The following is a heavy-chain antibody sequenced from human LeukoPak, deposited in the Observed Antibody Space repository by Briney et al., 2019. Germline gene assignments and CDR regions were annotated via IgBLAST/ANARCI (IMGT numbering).Heavy chain of an antibody. CDR1: GYTFTSYD. J-gene: IGHJ3*02. CDR2: MNPNSGNT. Sequence: ASVKVSCKASGYTFTSYDINWVRQATGQGLEWMGWMNPNSGNTGYAQKFQGRVTITRNTSISTAYMELSSLRSEDTAVYYCARFSTSVVPASDAFDIWGQGTMVTVSS. CDR3: ARFSTSVVPASDAFDI. V-gene: IGHV1-8*03. D-gene: IGHD2-2*01.